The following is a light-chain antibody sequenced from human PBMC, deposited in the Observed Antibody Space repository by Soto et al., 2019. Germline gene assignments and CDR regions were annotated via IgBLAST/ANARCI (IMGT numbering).Light chain of an antibody. CDR1: QTISSGY. V-gene: IGKV3-20*01. CDR3: QLFSNSRT. J-gene: IGKJ1*01. Sequence: VLTQAPGTLSLSPGERATLTCGASQTISSGYLAWYQPRPGQAPRLLIYAASRRATGIPDLIGSRCSGTVFTITISTLAPEYSAFYYYQLFSNSRTFGHGTKVDIK. CDR2: AAS.